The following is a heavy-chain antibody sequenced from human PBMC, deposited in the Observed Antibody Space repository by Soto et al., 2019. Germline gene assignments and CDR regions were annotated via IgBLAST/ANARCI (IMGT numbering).Heavy chain of an antibody. V-gene: IGHV4-59*01. D-gene: IGHD3-3*01. CDR3: ARDRVFGGSPWYFDL. Sequence: PSETLSLTCTVSGGSISSYYWSWIRQPPGKGLEWIGYIYYSGSTNYNPSLKSRVTISVDTSKNQFSLKLSSVTAADTAVYYCARDRVFGGSPWYFDLWGRGTLVTVSS. CDR2: IYYSGST. CDR1: GGSISSYY. J-gene: IGHJ2*01.